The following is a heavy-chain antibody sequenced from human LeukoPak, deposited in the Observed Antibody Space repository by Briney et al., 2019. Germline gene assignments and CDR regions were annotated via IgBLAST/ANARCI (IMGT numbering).Heavy chain of an antibody. J-gene: IGHJ4*02. CDR3: AKAPMVRGAVFDY. V-gene: IGHV3-23*01. CDR1: GFTFSSYA. D-gene: IGHD3-10*01. CDR2: ISGSGGST. Sequence: GGSLRLSCAASGFTFSSYAMSGVRQAPGKGLEGVSAISGSGGSTYYADSVKGRFTISRDNSKNTLYLQMNSLRAEDTAVYYCAKAPMVRGAVFDYWGQGTLVTVSS.